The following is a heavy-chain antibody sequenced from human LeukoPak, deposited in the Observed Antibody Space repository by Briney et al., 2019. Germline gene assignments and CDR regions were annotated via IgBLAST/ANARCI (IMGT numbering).Heavy chain of an antibody. V-gene: IGHV3-66*04. Sequence: PGGALRLSCAGSGFTFRDSAMTWVRQAPGKGLEWVSIIYSGGNTYYADSVKGRFTISRDSSKNTLYLQMNGLRAEDTAVYYCARQQDTTNPGYWGQGTLVTVSS. CDR3: ARQQDTTNPGY. CDR2: IYSGGNT. CDR1: GFTFRDSA. J-gene: IGHJ4*02. D-gene: IGHD5-18*01.